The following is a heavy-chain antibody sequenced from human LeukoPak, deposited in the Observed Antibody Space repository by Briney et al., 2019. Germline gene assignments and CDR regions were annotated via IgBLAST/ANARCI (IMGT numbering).Heavy chain of an antibody. D-gene: IGHD2-15*01. J-gene: IGHJ4*02. CDR1: GFTFSSYW. CDR3: GKTTVGYSSGRYPGWPVDY. Sequence: GGSLRLSCAASGFTFSSYWMHWVRQAPGEGLVWVSEINSDGTITNYADSVKGRFTISRDNSKNTVYLQLDSLRVEDTAVYYCGKTTVGYSSGRYPGWPVDYWGQGALVTVSS. V-gene: IGHV3-74*01. CDR2: INSDGTIT.